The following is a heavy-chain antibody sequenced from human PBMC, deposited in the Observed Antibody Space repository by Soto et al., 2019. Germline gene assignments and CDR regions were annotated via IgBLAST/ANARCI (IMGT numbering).Heavy chain of an antibody. CDR2: ISGSGGST. V-gene: IGHV3-23*01. D-gene: IGHD6-13*01. CDR3: AKEWSPPGIAAAGYYFDY. CDR1: GFTFSSYA. Sequence: PGGSLRLSCAASGFTFSSYAMSLVRQAQGKGLEWVSAISGSGGSTYYADSVKGRFTISRDNSKNTLYLQMNSLRAEDTAVYYCAKEWSPPGIAAAGYYFDYWGQGPRSPSPQ. J-gene: IGHJ4*02.